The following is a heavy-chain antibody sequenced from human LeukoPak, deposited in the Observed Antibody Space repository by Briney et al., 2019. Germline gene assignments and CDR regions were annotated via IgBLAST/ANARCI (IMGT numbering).Heavy chain of an antibody. CDR1: GFTFGDYA. Sequence: GGSLRLSCTASGFTFGDYAMSWVRQAPGKGLEWVSSITSSNNYIYYGDSVKGRFTISRDDAKNSLFLQMNSLRAEDTATYYCARGEFGDYYYFYMDVWGKGTTVTVSS. CDR2: ITSSNNYI. J-gene: IGHJ6*03. D-gene: IGHD2/OR15-2a*01. V-gene: IGHV3-21*01. CDR3: ARGEFGDYYYFYMDV.